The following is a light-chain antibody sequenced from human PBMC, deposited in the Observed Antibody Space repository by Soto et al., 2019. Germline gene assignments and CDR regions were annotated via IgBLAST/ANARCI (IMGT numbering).Light chain of an antibody. CDR2: GTS. V-gene: IGKV3-20*01. CDR1: QSVSSRY. J-gene: IGKJ1*01. CDR3: HQYDSLPRT. Sequence: EIVLTQSPGTLPLSPGEGATLSCRASQSVSSRYLAWHQQKPGQAPRLLIYGTSNRAPGTPDRFSGSGSRTDVTLTISRLEPEDFAVYYCHQYDSLPRTFGQGTKVEIK.